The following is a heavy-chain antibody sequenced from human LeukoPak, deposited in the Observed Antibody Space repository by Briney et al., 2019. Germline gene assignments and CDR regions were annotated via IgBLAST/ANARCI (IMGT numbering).Heavy chain of an antibody. CDR2: IYQSGST. V-gene: IGHV4-30-2*01. D-gene: IGHD2-15*01. CDR3: ATRGGWDAFDI. J-gene: IGHJ3*02. Sequence: SQTLSLTCAVSGGSISSGSYSWSWIRQPPGKGLEWIGYIYQSGSTYYNPSLKSRVTMSVDRSKSQFSLKLSSVTAADTAVYYCATRGGWDAFDIWGQGTMVTVSS. CDR1: GGSISSGSYS.